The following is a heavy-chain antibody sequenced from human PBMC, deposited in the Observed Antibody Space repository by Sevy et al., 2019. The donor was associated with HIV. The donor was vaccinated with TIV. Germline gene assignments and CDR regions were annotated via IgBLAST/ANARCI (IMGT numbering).Heavy chain of an antibody. CDR2: ISPHNGDT. D-gene: IGHD2-15*01. Sequence: ASVKVSCKVSGYTFTTYRITWVRQAPGQGLESMGWISPHNGDTYCAQKFQGRVTLITDTSTTTAYMELRSLRSDDTAIYDCARAYCSGGRCYSLAFWGQGTLVTVSS. CDR1: GYTFTTYR. CDR3: ARAYCSGGRCYSLAF. J-gene: IGHJ4*02. V-gene: IGHV1-18*01.